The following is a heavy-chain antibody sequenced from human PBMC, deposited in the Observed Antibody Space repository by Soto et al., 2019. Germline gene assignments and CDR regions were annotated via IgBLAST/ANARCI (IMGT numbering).Heavy chain of an antibody. Sequence: QVQLVQSGAEVKKPGASVKVSCKASGYTFTSYGINWVRQATGQGLEWMGWMNPNSGNTAYAQKFQGRVTMTRNTSISTAYMELSSLRSEDTAVYYCAREKSSGYYYDYWGQGTLVTVSS. CDR3: AREKSSGYYYDY. J-gene: IGHJ4*02. CDR1: GYTFTSYG. V-gene: IGHV1-8*01. CDR2: MNPNSGNT. D-gene: IGHD3-22*01.